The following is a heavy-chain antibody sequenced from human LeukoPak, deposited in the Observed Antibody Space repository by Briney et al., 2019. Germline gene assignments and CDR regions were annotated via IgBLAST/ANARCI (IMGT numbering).Heavy chain of an antibody. J-gene: IGHJ5*02. CDR3: ARTLGDCSSTSCYWYNWFDP. CDR2: MNPNSGST. V-gene: IGHV1-8*01. D-gene: IGHD2-2*01. CDR1: GYTFTSYD. Sequence: ASVKVSCKASGYTFTSYDINWVRQATGQGLEWMGWMNPNSGSTGYAQKFQGRVTMTKNTSISTAYMELSSLRSEDTAVYYCARTLGDCSSTSCYWYNWFDPWGQGTLVTVSS.